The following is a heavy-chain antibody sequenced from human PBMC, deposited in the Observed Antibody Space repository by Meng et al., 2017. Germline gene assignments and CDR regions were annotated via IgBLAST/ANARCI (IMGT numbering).Heavy chain of an antibody. CDR3: ARGAVVVVAPTLFDY. CDR2: INHSGST. D-gene: IGHD2-15*01. J-gene: IGHJ4*02. CDR1: GGSFSGYY. Sequence: SCAVYGGSFSGYYWSWIRQPPGKGLEWIGEINHSGSTNYNPSLKSRVTISVDTSKNQFSLKLSAVTAADKAVYYCARGAVVVVAPTLFDYWGQGTLVTVSS. V-gene: IGHV4-34*01.